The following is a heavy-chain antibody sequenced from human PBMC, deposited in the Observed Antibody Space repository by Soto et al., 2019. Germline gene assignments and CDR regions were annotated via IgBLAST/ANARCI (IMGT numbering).Heavy chain of an antibody. CDR1: GFTFSSYA. J-gene: IGHJ6*02. CDR2: ISGSGGNT. CDR3: AMLNSGSYSYHGMDV. V-gene: IGHV3-23*01. Sequence: EVQLLESGGDLVQPGGSLRLSCAASGFTFSSYAMNWVRQAPGKGLEWVSAISGSGGNTFYADSVKGRFTISRDNSKNTLFLQMHSLRADETAIYYCAMLNSGSYSYHGMDVWGQGTTVTVSS. D-gene: IGHD1-26*01.